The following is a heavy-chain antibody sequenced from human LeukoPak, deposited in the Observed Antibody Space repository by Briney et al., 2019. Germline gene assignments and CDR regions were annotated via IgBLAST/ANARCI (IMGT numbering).Heavy chain of an antibody. Sequence: SETLSLTCAVSAGSISSVNYYWAWIRQPPGKGLEWIGSIYYSGGSYSNPSLKSRVTISVDTSKNQFSLKMRSVTAADTAVYYCVRQKGYDDILTSNYEYYFDNWGQGTPVTVSS. V-gene: IGHV4-39*01. CDR1: AGSISSVNYY. D-gene: IGHD3-9*01. J-gene: IGHJ4*02. CDR3: VRQKGYDDILTSNYEYYFDN. CDR2: IYYSGGS.